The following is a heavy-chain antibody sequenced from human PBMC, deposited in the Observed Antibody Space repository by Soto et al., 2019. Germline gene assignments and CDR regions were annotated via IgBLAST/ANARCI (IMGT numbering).Heavy chain of an antibody. CDR3: AKDRAAGTIGDAFDI. CDR2: TSGSGGST. V-gene: IGHV3-23*01. CDR1: GFTFSSYA. J-gene: IGHJ3*02. Sequence: GGSLRLSCAASGFTFSSYAMSWVRQAPGKGLEWVSATSGSGGSTYYADSVKGRFTISRDNSKNTLYLQMNSLRAEDTAVYYCAKDRAAGTIGDAFDIWGQGTMVTVSS. D-gene: IGHD6-13*01.